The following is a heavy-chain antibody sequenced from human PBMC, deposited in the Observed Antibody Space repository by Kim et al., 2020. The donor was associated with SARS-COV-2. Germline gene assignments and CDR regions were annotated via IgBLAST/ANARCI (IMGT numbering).Heavy chain of an antibody. J-gene: IGHJ6*01. CDR1: GGSVSRYL. CDR3: ARNNGDYTGNRYYSDGLDV. Sequence: SETLSLTCTVSGGSVSRYLWTWIRQPPGKGLEWIGHIYYTGSTDYSPSLRSRVTMSVDTSKNQFSLNLSSVTAADTAVYFCARNNGDYTGNRYYSDGLDV. CDR2: IYYTGST. V-gene: IGHV4-59*02. D-gene: IGHD4-17*01.